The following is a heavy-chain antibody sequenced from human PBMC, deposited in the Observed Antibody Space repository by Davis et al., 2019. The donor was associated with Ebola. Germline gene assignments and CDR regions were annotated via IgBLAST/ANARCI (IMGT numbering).Heavy chain of an antibody. V-gene: IGHV4-59*13. D-gene: IGHD3-10*02. J-gene: IGHJ3*02. CDR1: GGSISSYY. CDR2: IYDSGST. Sequence: SETLSLTCTVPGGSISSYYWNWIRQSPGKGLEWIGSIYDSGSTDVKPSLKSRLTISMDTSEKQFSLKPTSVTAADTAVYFCARLLFGSSVPFDSFVPDAFDTWGQGTMVTVSS. CDR3: ARLLFGSSVPFDSFVPDAFDT.